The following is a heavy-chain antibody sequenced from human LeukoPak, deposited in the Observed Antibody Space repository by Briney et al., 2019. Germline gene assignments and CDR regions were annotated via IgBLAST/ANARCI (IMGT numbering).Heavy chain of an antibody. CDR2: IYSGGST. CDR3: ARGSGWDFDY. J-gene: IGHJ4*02. D-gene: IGHD6-19*01. CDR1: GFTVSSYY. V-gene: IGHV3-66*01. Sequence: GGSLRLSCAASGFTVSSYYMYWVRQAPGKGLEWVSFIYSGGSTYYADSVKGRFTISRDNSKSTLYLQMNSLRAEDTAVYYCARGSGWDFDYWGQGTLVAVSS.